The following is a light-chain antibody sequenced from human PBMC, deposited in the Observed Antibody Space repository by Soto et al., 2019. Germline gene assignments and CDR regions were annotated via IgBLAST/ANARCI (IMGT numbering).Light chain of an antibody. Sequence: EIVLTQSPGTLSLSPGERATLSCRASQSVSSSYLAWYQQKPGQAPRLLIYGTSIRATGIPDRFSGSGSGTDFTLTISRLEPEDFAVYYCQQYGSSPQKTFGQGTKVEIK. CDR1: QSVSSSY. V-gene: IGKV3-20*01. CDR3: QQYGSSPQKT. J-gene: IGKJ1*01. CDR2: GTS.